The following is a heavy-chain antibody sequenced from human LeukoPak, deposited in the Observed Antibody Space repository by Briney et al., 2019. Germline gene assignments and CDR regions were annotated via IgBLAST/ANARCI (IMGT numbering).Heavy chain of an antibody. CDR2: IHYSGSS. CDR1: GDSTSNFC. J-gene: IGHJ5*01. V-gene: IGHV4-59*03. Sequence: SETLSLTCTVSGDSTSNFCWNWIRQSPGKGLEWIGNIHYSGSSVYNPSLKSRGTISIDTSRRQFFLKLNSVTAADTAVYFCALAPNSNWFDFWGPGILVTVSS. CDR3: ALAPNSNWFDF. D-gene: IGHD2-8*01.